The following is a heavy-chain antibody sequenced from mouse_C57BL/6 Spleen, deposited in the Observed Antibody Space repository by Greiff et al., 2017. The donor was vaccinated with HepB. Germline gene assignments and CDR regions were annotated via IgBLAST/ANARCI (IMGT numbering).Heavy chain of an antibody. V-gene: IGHV14-3*01. CDR3: ARSTITTVVASPFDY. J-gene: IGHJ2*01. Sequence: VQLKESVAELVRPGASVKLSCTASGFNIKNTYMHWVKQRPEQGLEWIGRIDPANGNTKYAPKFQGKATITADTSSNTAYLQLSSLTSEDTAIYYCARSTITTVVASPFDYWGQGTTLTVSS. CDR2: IDPANGNT. CDR1: GFNIKNTY. D-gene: IGHD1-1*01.